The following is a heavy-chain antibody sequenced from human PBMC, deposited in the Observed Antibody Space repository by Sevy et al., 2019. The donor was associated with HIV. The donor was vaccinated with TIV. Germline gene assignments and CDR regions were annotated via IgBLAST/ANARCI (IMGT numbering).Heavy chain of an antibody. CDR3: ARDMRVVPAADAFDI. CDR1: GGSISSYY. CDR2: IYYSGST. D-gene: IGHD2-2*01. Sequence: SETLSLTCTVSGGSISSYYWSWIRQPPGKGLEWIGYIYYSGSTNYNPSLKSRVTISVDTSKNQFSLKLSSVTAADTAVYYCARDMRVVPAADAFDIWGQRTMVTVSS. J-gene: IGHJ3*02. V-gene: IGHV4-59*01.